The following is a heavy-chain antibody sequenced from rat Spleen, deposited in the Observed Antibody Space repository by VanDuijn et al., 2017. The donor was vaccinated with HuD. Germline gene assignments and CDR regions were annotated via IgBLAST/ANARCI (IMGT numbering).Heavy chain of an antibody. J-gene: IGHJ4*01. CDR2: ISYDGSTT. D-gene: IGHD1-6*01. CDR3: ASLMYTPDYLGVMDA. Sequence: EVQLVESGGGLVQPGGSLQVSCAASGFIFNNYDMAWVRQAPTKGLEWVATISYDGSTTYYRDSVKGRFTISRDNAESTLYLQMDSLRSEATATYYCASLMYTPDYLGVMDAWGQGASVTVSS. CDR1: GFIFNNYD. V-gene: IGHV5-29*01.